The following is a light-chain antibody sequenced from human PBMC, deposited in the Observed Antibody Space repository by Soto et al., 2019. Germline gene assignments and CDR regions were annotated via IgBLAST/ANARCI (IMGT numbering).Light chain of an antibody. CDR1: SNDVGSYNL. CDR3: CSYASSSTWV. J-gene: IGLJ3*02. Sequence: QSALTQPASVSGSPGQSITISCTGTSNDVGSYNLVSWYQQHPGKAPKLMIYEVSKRPSGVSNRFSGSKSGNTASLTISGLXAEDEADYYCCSYASSSTWVFGGGTKVTVL. CDR2: EVS. V-gene: IGLV2-23*02.